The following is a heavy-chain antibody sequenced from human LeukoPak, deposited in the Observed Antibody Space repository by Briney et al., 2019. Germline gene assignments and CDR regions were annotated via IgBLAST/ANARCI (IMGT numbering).Heavy chain of an antibody. CDR3: ALGEYSSSSDY. V-gene: IGHV1-18*01. Sequence: GASVKVSCKASGYTFTSYGISWVRQAPGQGLEWMGWISAYNGNTNYAQKLQGRVTMTTDTPTSTAYMELGSLRSDDTAVYYCALGEYSSSSDYWGQGTLVTVSS. CDR2: ISAYNGNT. D-gene: IGHD6-13*01. CDR1: GYTFTSYG. J-gene: IGHJ4*02.